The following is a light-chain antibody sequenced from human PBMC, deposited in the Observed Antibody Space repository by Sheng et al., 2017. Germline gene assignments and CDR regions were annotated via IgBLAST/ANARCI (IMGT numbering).Light chain of an antibody. CDR3: QQTYSPPRT. Sequence: DIQMTQSPSSLSASVGDTVTITCRASQTISNYLNWFQQKPGKVPKLLIYTASYLPNGVPSRFSGNGSGTDFTLTISSLQPEDFATYYCQQTYSPPRTFGQRDQGGNQT. CDR1: QTISNY. V-gene: IGKV1-39*01. CDR2: TAS. J-gene: IGKJ1*01.